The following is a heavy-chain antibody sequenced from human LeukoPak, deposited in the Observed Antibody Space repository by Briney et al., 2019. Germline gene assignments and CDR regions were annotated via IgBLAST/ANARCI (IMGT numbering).Heavy chain of an antibody. Sequence: SWIRQAPGKGLEWVGRIKSKTDGGTTDYAAPVKGRFTISRDDSKNTLYLQMNSLKTEDTAVYYCTTERWERPFDYWGQGTLSPSPQ. CDR2: IKSKTDGGTT. CDR3: TTERWERPFDY. J-gene: IGHJ4*02. V-gene: IGHV3-15*01. D-gene: IGHD1-26*01.